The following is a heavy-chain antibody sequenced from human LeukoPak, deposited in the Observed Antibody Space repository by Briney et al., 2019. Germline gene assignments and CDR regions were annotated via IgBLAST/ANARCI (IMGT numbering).Heavy chain of an antibody. D-gene: IGHD6-19*01. CDR3: ARFKTQQKRGGRYSSGWYEGGY. CDR2: IIPILGIA. J-gene: IGHJ4*02. CDR1: GGTFSSYA. Sequence: VKVSCKASGGTFSSYAIGWVRQAPGQGLEWMGRIIPILGIANYAQKFQGRVTMTTDTSTSTAYMELRSLRSDDTAVYYCARFKTQQKRGGRYSSGWYEGGYWGQGTLVTVSS. V-gene: IGHV1-69*10.